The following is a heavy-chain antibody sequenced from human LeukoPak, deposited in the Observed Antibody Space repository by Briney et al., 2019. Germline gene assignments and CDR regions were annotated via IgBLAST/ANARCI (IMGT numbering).Heavy chain of an antibody. J-gene: IGHJ4*02. Sequence: PSETLSLTCTVSGGSISSGSYYWSWIRQPAGKGLEWIGRIYTSGSTNYNPSLKSRVTISVDTSKNQFSLKLSSVTAADTAVYHCARGGCSGGSCYVDYWAREPWSPSPQ. CDR1: GGSISSGSYY. CDR2: IYTSGST. D-gene: IGHD2-15*01. CDR3: ARGGCSGGSCYVDY. V-gene: IGHV4-61*02.